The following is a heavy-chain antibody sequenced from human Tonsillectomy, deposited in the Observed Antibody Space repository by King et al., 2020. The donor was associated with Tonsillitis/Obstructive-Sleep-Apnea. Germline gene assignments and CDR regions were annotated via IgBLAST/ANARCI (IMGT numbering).Heavy chain of an antibody. CDR2: IDWDDDK. V-gene: IGHV2-70*01. Sequence: TLKESGPALVKPTQTLTLTCTFSGFSLSTSGMCVSWIRQPPGKALEGLALIDWDDDKYYCTSLKTRLTISKDTSKNQVVLTMTNMDPVDKATYYCARLTERRGPFDPWGQGTLVTVSS. CDR3: ARLTERRGPFDP. CDR1: GFSLSTSGMC. J-gene: IGHJ5*02.